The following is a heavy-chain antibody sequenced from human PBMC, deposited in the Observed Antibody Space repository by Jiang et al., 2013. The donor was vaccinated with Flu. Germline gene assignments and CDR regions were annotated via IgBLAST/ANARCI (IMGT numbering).Heavy chain of an antibody. CDR2: IYSSGST. CDR3: AREYYDSGSYYTSP. D-gene: IGHD3-10*01. J-gene: IGHJ4*02. Sequence: GSGLVKPSETLSLTCTVSGGSISGSYWSWIRQPAGKGLQYLGRIYSSGSTDYSPSLEGRVTISIDTSKNQFSLKLSSVTAADTAVYYCAREYYDSGSYYTSPWGQGTLVTVSS. V-gene: IGHV4-4*07. CDR1: GGSISGSY.